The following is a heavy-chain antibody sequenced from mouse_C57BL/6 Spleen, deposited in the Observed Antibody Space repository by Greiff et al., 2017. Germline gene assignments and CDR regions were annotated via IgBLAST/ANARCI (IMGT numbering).Heavy chain of an antibody. D-gene: IGHD2-4*01. CDR1: GYTFTSYW. V-gene: IGHV1-64*01. Sequence: QVQLQQPGAELVKPGASVKLSCKASGYTFTSYWMHWVKQRPGQGLEWIGMIHPNSGSTNYNEKFKSKATLTVDKSSSTAYMQLSSLTSEDSAVYYWARQYDYDGSWFAYWGQGTLVTVSA. J-gene: IGHJ3*01. CDR3: ARQYDYDGSWFAY. CDR2: IHPNSGST.